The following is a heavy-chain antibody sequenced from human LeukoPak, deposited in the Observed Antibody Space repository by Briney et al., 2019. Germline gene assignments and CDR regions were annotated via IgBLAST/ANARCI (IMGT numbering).Heavy chain of an antibody. J-gene: IGHJ6*03. CDR1: GFTVRSNY. Sequence: GGSLRLSCATSGFTVRSNYMSWVRQAPGKGLEWVSVIYSGGSTYYADSVKGRFTISRDNSKNTLYLQMNSLRAEDTAVYYCARDHSSGWLYYYYYMDVWGKGTTVTVSS. CDR2: IYSGGST. CDR3: ARDHSSGWLYYYYYMDV. V-gene: IGHV3-66*01. D-gene: IGHD6-19*01.